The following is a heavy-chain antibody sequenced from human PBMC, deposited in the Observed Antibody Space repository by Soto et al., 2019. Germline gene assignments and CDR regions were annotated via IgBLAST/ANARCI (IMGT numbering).Heavy chain of an antibody. V-gene: IGHV4-59*01. CDR1: GGSISSYY. CDR3: ARVGDDYGGNFDY. Sequence: PSETLSLTCTVSGGSISSYYWSWIRQPPGKGLEWFGYIYYSGSTNYNPSLKSRVTISVDTSKNQFSLKLSSVTAADTAVYYCARVGDDYGGNFDYWGQGTLVTVSS. CDR2: IYYSGST. D-gene: IGHD4-17*01. J-gene: IGHJ4*02.